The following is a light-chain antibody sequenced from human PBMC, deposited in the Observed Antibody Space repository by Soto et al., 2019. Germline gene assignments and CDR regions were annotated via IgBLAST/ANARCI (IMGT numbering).Light chain of an antibody. V-gene: IGKV1-5*03. CDR1: ENINKW. CDR2: QAS. CDR3: QHYKISTRYS. Sequence: DIQMTQSPSTLSASVGDRVTITCRASENINKWLAWYQQRPGTVPKLLIYQASNLESGVTARFSGSGSGTDFTLTISSLQPEDFATYYCQHYKISTRYSFGQGTKVEIK. J-gene: IGKJ2*03.